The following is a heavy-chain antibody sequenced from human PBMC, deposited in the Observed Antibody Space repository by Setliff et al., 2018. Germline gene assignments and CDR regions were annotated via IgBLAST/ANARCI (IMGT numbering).Heavy chain of an antibody. J-gene: IGHJ3*02. CDR3: IRDTSGRDAFDI. CDR1: GFTFSYYA. CDR2: MSFDGKNN. V-gene: IGHV3-30*04. Sequence: HPGGSLRLSCAASGFTFSYYAMHWVRQAPGKGLEWVAVMSFDGKNNYYADSVKGRSTISRDNSQNTMYLQMNSLRAEDTAVYYCIRDTSGRDAFDIWGQGTMVT. D-gene: IGHD6-19*01.